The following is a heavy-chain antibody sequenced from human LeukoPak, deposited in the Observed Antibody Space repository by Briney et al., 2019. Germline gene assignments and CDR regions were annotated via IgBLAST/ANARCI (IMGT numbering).Heavy chain of an antibody. CDR3: ARQRIAARPGAIYFDY. J-gene: IGHJ4*02. V-gene: IGHV1-46*01. CDR2: INPFGGST. CDR1: GYTFTSHY. D-gene: IGHD6-6*01. Sequence: ASVKVSCKASGYTFTSHYIHWVRQAPGQGLEWMGVINPFGGSTTYAQKLQGRVTMTTDTSTSTAYMELRSLRSDDTAVYYCARQRIAARPGAIYFDYWGQGTLVTVSS.